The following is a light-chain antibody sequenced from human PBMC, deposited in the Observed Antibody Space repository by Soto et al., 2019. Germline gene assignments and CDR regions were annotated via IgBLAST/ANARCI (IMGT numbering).Light chain of an antibody. J-gene: IGKJ4*01. V-gene: IGKV1-5*03. Sequence: DIQMTQSPSTLSASVGDRVTITCRASQSVSGWLAWYQQRPGKGPKLLIYKASRLGEGVPSRFSGSGYGTEFTLTISTLLPDDFATYYCQQYDNYPLTFGGGTRVEI. CDR2: KAS. CDR1: QSVSGW. CDR3: QQYDNYPLT.